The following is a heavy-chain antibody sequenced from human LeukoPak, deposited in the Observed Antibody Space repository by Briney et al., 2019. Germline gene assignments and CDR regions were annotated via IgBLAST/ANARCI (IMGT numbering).Heavy chain of an antibody. J-gene: IGHJ4*02. D-gene: IGHD5-18*01. V-gene: IGHV4-34*01. CDR1: GGSFSGYY. CDR3: ARGPRRGYSYGPFDY. Sequence: PSETLSLTCAVCGGSFSGYYWSWIRQPPGKGLEWIGEINHSGSTNYNPSLKSRVTISVDTSKNQFSLKLSSVTAADTAVYYCARGPRRGYSYGPFDYWGQGTLVTVSS. CDR2: INHSGST.